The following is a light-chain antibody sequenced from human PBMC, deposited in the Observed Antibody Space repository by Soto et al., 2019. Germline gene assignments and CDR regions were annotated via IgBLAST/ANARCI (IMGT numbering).Light chain of an antibody. CDR1: QSVSSN. J-gene: IGKJ4*01. CDR3: QPYNNWPLT. CDR2: GAS. Sequence: EIVMTQSPATLSVSPGERATLSCRASQSVSSNLAWYQQKPGQAPRLLIYGASTRATGIPARFSGSGSGTEFTLTISSLQSEDFAVYCCQPYNNWPLTFGGGTKVEIK. V-gene: IGKV3-15*01.